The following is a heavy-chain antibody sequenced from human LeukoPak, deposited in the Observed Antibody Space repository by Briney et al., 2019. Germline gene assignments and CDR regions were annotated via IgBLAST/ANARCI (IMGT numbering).Heavy chain of an antibody. J-gene: IGHJ3*02. V-gene: IGHV3-73*01. CDR3: TRHNYDRSGYGAFDI. Sequence: GGPLRLSCAASGFTFSGSDIHWVRQASGKGLEWVGHIISKTNNYATADAASVKGRFTFSRDDSKNTAYIQMNSLKTEDTAVYYCTRHNYDRSGYGAFDIWGQGTMVTVSS. D-gene: IGHD3-22*01. CDR2: IISKTNNYAT. CDR1: GFTFSGSD.